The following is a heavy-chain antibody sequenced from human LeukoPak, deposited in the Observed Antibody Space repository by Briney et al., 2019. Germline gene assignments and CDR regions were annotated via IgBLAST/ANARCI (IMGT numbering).Heavy chain of an antibody. CDR2: INSDGSST. CDR1: GFTFSSYA. CDR3: ARARYSGSPDY. J-gene: IGHJ4*02. D-gene: IGHD1-26*01. Sequence: PGGSLRLSCAASGFTFSSYAMHWVRQAPGKGLVWVSRINSDGSSTSYADSVKGRFTISRDNAKSTLYLQMNSLRAEDTAVYYCARARYSGSPDYWGQGTLVTVSS. V-gene: IGHV3-74*01.